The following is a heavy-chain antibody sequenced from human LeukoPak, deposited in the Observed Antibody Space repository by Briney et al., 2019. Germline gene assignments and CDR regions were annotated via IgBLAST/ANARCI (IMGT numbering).Heavy chain of an antibody. CDR2: IYYSGST. D-gene: IGHD3-3*01. J-gene: IGHJ5*02. CDR3: ARDDGFFWFDP. CDR1: GGSISSYY. V-gene: IGHV4-59*01. Sequence: SETLSLTCTVSGGSISSYYWSWIRQPPGKGLEWIGYIYYSGSTNYNPSLKSRVTISVDTSKNQFSLKLSSVAAADTAVYYCARDDGFFWFDPWGQGTLVTVSS.